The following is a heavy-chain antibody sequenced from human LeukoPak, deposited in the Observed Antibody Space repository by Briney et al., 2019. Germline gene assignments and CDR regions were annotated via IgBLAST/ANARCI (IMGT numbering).Heavy chain of an antibody. CDR2: ISDSGVST. Sequence: GGSLRLSCAASGFTFSNYAMNWVRQAPGKGLEWVSAISDSGVSTYYADSVKGRFTISRDNSKNTLYLQMNSLRAEDTAVYYCAKAVSSWWHFDYWGREPWSPSPQ. CDR1: GFTFSNYA. D-gene: IGHD6-13*01. CDR3: AKAVSSWWHFDY. J-gene: IGHJ4*02. V-gene: IGHV3-23*01.